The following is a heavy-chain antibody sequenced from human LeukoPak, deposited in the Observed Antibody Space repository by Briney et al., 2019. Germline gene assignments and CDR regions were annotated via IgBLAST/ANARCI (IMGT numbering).Heavy chain of an antibody. CDR3: ARDDDSDYYYYGMDV. V-gene: IGHV3-11*01. D-gene: IGHD3-3*01. CDR2: SSSGSTI. J-gene: IGHJ6*02. Sequence: SSSGSTIYYADSVKGRFTISRDNAKNSLYLQMNSLRAEDTAVYYCARDDDSDYYYYGMDVWGQGTTVTVSS.